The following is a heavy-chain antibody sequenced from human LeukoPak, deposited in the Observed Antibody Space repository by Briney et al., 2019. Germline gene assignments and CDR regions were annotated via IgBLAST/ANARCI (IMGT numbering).Heavy chain of an antibody. CDR2: IYTSGST. D-gene: IGHD5-12*01. CDR1: GGSISSGSYY. Sequence: PSETLSLTCTVSGGSISSGSYYWSWIRQPAGKGLEWIGRIYTSGSTNYNPSLKSRVTISVDTSKNQFSLKLSSVTAADTAVYYCARGHRGYSGYDWVYYYMDVWGKGTTVTISS. V-gene: IGHV4-61*02. J-gene: IGHJ6*03. CDR3: ARGHRGYSGYDWVYYYMDV.